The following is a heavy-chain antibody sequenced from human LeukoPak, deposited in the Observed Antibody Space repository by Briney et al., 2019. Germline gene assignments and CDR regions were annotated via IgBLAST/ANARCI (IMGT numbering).Heavy chain of an antibody. CDR2: INHSGST. J-gene: IGHJ4*02. D-gene: IGHD3-10*01. V-gene: IGHV4-34*01. CDR1: GGSFSGYY. CDR3: ARKPYYYGSGISDY. Sequence: PSETLSLTCAVYGGSFSGYYWSWIRQPPGKGLEWIGEINHSGSTNYNPSLKSRVTISVDTSKNQFSLKLSSVTAADTAVYYCARKPYYYGSGISDYWGQGTPVTVSS.